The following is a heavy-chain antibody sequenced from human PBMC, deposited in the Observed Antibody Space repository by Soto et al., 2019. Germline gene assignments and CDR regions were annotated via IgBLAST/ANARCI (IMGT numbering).Heavy chain of an antibody. CDR1: GYTFTGYY. J-gene: IGHJ4*02. CDR3: ERARVYYFDSSGYDY. V-gene: IGHV1-2*02. D-gene: IGHD3-22*01. CDR2: INPNNGDT. Sequence: ASVKFSCKASGYTFTGYYMHWVRQAPGQGLEWMGWINPNNGDTNDAQKFQGRVTMTRDTSISTACIELSRLGFDDTAVYYCERARVYYFDSSGYDYSGQGTLVTVSS.